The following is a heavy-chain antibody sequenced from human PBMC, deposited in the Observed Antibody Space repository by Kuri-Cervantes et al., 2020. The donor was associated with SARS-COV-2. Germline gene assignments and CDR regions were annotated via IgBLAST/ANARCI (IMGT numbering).Heavy chain of an antibody. D-gene: IGHD6-19*01. CDR1: GFTVSSYA. J-gene: IGHJ4*02. CDR2: ISGSGGST. CDR3: AKGAAEGGSGWLFDY. V-gene: IGHV3-23*01. Sequence: GGSLRLSCAASGFTVSSYAMSWVRQAPGKGLEWVSAISGSGGSTYYADSVKGRFTISRDNSKNTLYLQMNSLRAEDTAVYYCAKGAAEGGSGWLFDYWGQGTLVTVSS.